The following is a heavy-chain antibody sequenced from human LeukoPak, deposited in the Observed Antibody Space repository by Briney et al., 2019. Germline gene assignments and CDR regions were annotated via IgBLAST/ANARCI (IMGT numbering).Heavy chain of an antibody. J-gene: IGHJ4*02. D-gene: IGHD2-2*01. CDR1: GGSISSSSYS. CDR2: IYYTGST. CDR3: ARAGYCSSTSCQKFRDY. Sequence: SETLSLTCTVSGGSISSSSYSWGWIRQPPGKGLEWIGTIYYTGSTYYNPSLRSRLTISVDTSKNQLSLKLSSVTAADTAVYYCARAGYCSSTSCQKFRDYWGQGTLVTVSS. V-gene: IGHV4-39*01.